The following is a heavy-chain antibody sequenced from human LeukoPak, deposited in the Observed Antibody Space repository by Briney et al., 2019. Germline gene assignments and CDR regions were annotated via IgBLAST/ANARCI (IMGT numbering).Heavy chain of an antibody. CDR2: INPNSGGT. D-gene: IGHD6-13*01. CDR1: GYTFTGYY. V-gene: IGHV1-2*02. J-gene: IGHJ4*02. CDR3: ARERSSPFDY. Sequence: GASVKVSCKASGYTFTGYYMDWVRQAPGQGLAWMGWINPNSGGTNYAQKVQGRVTMTRDTSISTAYMELSRLRSDDTAVYYGARERSSPFDYWGQGTLVTVSS.